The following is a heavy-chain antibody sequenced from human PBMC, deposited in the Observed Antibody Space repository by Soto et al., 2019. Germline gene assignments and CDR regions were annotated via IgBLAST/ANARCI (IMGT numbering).Heavy chain of an antibody. V-gene: IGHV4-30-4*01. J-gene: IGHJ4*02. Sequence: SETLSLTCTVSGGSISSGDYYWSWIRQPPGKGLEWIGYIYYSGSTYYNPSLKSRVTISVDTSKNQFSLKLSSVTAAETAVYYCARVRGYSYGLDYWGQGTLVTVSS. CDR1: GGSISSGDYY. CDR2: IYYSGST. D-gene: IGHD5-18*01. CDR3: ARVRGYSYGLDY.